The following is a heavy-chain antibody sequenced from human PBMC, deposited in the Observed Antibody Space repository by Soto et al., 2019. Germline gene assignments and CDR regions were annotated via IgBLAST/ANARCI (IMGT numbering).Heavy chain of an antibody. Sequence: GGSLRLSCAASGFTFSSYGMHWVRQAPGKGLEWVAVISYDGSNKYYADSVKGRFTISRDNSKNTLYLQMNSLRAEDTAVYYCAKTSSSRDYWGQGTLVTVSS. CDR2: ISYDGSNK. J-gene: IGHJ4*02. CDR3: AKTSSSRDY. D-gene: IGHD6-13*01. CDR1: GFTFSSYG. V-gene: IGHV3-30*18.